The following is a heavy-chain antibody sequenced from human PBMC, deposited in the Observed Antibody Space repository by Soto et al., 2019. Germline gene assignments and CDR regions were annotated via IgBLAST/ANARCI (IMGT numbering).Heavy chain of an antibody. CDR2: ISAYNGNT. CDR1: GYTFTSYG. J-gene: IGHJ4*02. Sequence: RASVKVSCKASGYTFTSYGISWVRQAPGQGLEWMGWISAYNGNTNYAQKLQGRVTMTTDTSTSTAYMELRSLRSDDTAVYYCARARTTFGGVIVHYFDYWGQGTLVTVSS. D-gene: IGHD3-16*02. V-gene: IGHV1-18*04. CDR3: ARARTTFGGVIVHYFDY.